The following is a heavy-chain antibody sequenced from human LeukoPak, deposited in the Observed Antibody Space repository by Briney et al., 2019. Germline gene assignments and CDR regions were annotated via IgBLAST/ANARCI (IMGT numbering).Heavy chain of an antibody. Sequence: PSETLSLTCAVYGGSFSGYYWSWIRQPPGKGLEWIGEINHSGSTNYNPSLKSRVTISVDTSKNQFSLKLSSVTAADTAVYYCARSDSSGYFDYWGQGTLVTVSS. V-gene: IGHV4-34*01. CDR2: INHSGST. J-gene: IGHJ4*02. D-gene: IGHD3-22*01. CDR3: ARSDSSGYFDY. CDR1: GGSFSGYY.